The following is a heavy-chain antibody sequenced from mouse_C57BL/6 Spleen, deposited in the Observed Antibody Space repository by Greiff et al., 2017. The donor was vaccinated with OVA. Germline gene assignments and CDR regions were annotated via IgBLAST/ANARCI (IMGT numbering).Heavy chain of an antibody. CDR1: GYTFTEYT. CDR3: ARHEEYYGSRGDYFDY. D-gene: IGHD1-1*01. CDR2: CYPGSGSL. Sequence: VQLQQSGAELVKPGASVQLSCKASGYTFTEYTIHWVKQRSGQGLEWIGWCYPGSGSLKYNEKFKDKATLTADKSSSTVYMELSRLTSENSAVYCCARHEEYYGSRGDYFDYWGQGTTLTVSS. V-gene: IGHV1-62-2*01. J-gene: IGHJ2*01.